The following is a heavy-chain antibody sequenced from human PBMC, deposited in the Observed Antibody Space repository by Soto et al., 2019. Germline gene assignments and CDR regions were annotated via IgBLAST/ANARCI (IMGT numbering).Heavy chain of an antibody. CDR1: GFTFGGYA. CDR2: IRSKAYGGTT. D-gene: IGHD3-3*01. V-gene: IGHV3-49*03. CDR3: TRGRESDFWTRYYYYMDV. J-gene: IGHJ6*03. Sequence: EVQLVESGGGLVQPGRSLRLSCTASGFTFGGYAMSWFRQAPGKGLEWVGFIRSKAYGGTTEYAASVKDRFTISRDDSKSITYLQMNSLKTEDTAVYYFTRGRESDFWTRYYYYMDVWGKVTTVTVSS.